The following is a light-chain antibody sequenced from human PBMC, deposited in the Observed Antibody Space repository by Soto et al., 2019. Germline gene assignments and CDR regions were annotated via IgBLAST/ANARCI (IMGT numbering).Light chain of an antibody. J-gene: IGKJ1*01. Sequence: DIQMTQSPSSLSVSVGDRVTITCRASQDIGSSLGWFQQKPGKGPTSLIYAAATLQVGVPSRFRGSGSGTYFTLTISSLQPEDFATYYCQQYNSSPRTFGQGTKVEIK. CDR2: AAA. CDR3: QQYNSSPRT. V-gene: IGKV1-16*01. CDR1: QDIGSS.